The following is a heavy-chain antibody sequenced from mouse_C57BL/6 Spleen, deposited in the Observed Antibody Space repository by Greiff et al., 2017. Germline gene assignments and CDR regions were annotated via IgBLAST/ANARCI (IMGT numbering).Heavy chain of an antibody. D-gene: IGHD1-1*01. Sequence: QVQLQQSGAELVRPGASVTLSCKASGYTFTDYEMHWVKQTPVHGLEWIGAIDPETGGTAYNQKFKGKAILTADKSSSTAYMELRSLTSEDSAVYYCTRYPNTVVTTGAMDDWGKGTSVTVSS. J-gene: IGHJ4*01. CDR1: GYTFTDYE. CDR2: IDPETGGT. CDR3: TRYPNTVVTTGAMDD. V-gene: IGHV1-15*01.